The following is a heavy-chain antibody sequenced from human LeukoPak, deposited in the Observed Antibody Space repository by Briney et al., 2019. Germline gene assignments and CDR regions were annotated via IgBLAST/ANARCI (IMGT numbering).Heavy chain of an antibody. D-gene: IGHD6-19*01. J-gene: IGHJ4*02. CDR3: ARADSSGWYMVFPGDY. Sequence: ASVKVSCKASGYTFTSYGISWVRQAAGQGLEGMGWISAYNGNTNYAQKLQGRVTMTTDTSTSTAYMELRSLRSDDTAVYYCARADSSGWYMVFPGDYWGQGTLVTVSS. CDR2: ISAYNGNT. CDR1: GYTFTSYG. V-gene: IGHV1-18*01.